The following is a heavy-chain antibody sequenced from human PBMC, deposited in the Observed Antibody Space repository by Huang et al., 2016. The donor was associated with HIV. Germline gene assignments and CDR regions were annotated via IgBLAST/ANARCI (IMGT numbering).Heavy chain of an antibody. Sequence: QVQLVESGGGVVQPGRSLRLSCAASGFTFSSFGMHWVRQAPGKGLEWVAVISYDGSNKYYADSVKGRFTISRDNSKNTLYLQMNSLRAEDTAVYYCAKEFDILTGYYPSGSDYWGQGTLVTVSS. CDR2: ISYDGSNK. V-gene: IGHV3-30*18. D-gene: IGHD3-9*01. J-gene: IGHJ4*02. CDR1: GFTFSSFG. CDR3: AKEFDILTGYYPSGSDY.